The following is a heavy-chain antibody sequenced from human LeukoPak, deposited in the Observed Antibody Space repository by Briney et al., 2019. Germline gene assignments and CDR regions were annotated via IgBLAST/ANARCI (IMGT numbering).Heavy chain of an antibody. J-gene: IGHJ4*02. D-gene: IGHD2-21*02. Sequence: SETLSLTCAVSGVSFEDYYWSWVRQTPGKGLEWSGEINHSGYTNDSASLKSRVTLSIDTSRKQFSLNLRSVTVADTGIYYCTRMTAGHDYWGQGTLVTVSS. CDR1: GVSFEDYY. V-gene: IGHV4-34*01. CDR3: TRMTAGHDY. CDR2: INHSGYT.